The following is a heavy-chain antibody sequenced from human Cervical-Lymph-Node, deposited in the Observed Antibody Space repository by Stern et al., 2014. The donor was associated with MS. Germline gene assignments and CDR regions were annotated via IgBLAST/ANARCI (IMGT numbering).Heavy chain of an antibody. Sequence: QVQLQESGPGLVKPSQTLSLTCTVSGGSISSGSYYWSWIRQPAGKGLEWIGRIYTSGSTNYNPSLKSRVTLSVDTSKNQFPLKLSSVTAADTAVYYCACPSYSSSWYGDAFDIWGQGTMVTVSS. V-gene: IGHV4-61*02. J-gene: IGHJ3*02. D-gene: IGHD6-13*01. CDR1: GGSISSGSYY. CDR3: ACPSYSSSWYGDAFDI. CDR2: IYTSGST.